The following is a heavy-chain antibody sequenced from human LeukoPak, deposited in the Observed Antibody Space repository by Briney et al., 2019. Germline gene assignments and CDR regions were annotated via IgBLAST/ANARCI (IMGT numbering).Heavy chain of an antibody. D-gene: IGHD2/OR15-2a*01. Sequence: KSSETLSLTCAVSGDAINSGGYFWTWVRQPPRKGLECIGYFANTAFAYYNPSLKNRVIMSLDTSKNQFSLRLNSVTAADTAVYYCARVRGSTFYIHYWGRGTLVTVSS. CDR3: ARVRGSTFYIHY. CDR2: FANTAFA. V-gene: IGHV4-30-4*07. CDR1: GDAINSGGYF. J-gene: IGHJ4*02.